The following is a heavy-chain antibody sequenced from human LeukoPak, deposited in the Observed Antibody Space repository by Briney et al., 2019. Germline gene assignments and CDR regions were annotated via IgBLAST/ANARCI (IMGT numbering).Heavy chain of an antibody. Sequence: ASVKVSCKASGYTFTSYGISWVRQAPGQGLEWMGWISAYNGNTNYAQKHQGRVTMTTDTSTSTAYMELRSLRSDDTAVYYCARDIVVVPAAPLYYYYYMDVWGKGTTVTVSS. D-gene: IGHD2-2*01. J-gene: IGHJ6*03. CDR2: ISAYNGNT. CDR1: GYTFTSYG. CDR3: ARDIVVVPAAPLYYYYYMDV. V-gene: IGHV1-18*01.